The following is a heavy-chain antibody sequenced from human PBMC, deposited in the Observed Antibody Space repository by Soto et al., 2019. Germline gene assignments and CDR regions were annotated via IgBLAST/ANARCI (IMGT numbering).Heavy chain of an antibody. CDR3: AHTHYGSGRQTFDY. D-gene: IGHD3-10*01. V-gene: IGHV2-5*02. Sequence: QITLKESGPPLVKPTQALTLTCTFSGFSLSTSGVGVGWIRQPPGKALEWLALIYWDDDKRYSPSLKSRLTITKDTSKNQVVLTMTNMDPVDTATYYCAHTHYGSGRQTFDYWGQGTLVTVSS. CDR2: IYWDDDK. CDR1: GFSLSTSGVG. J-gene: IGHJ4*02.